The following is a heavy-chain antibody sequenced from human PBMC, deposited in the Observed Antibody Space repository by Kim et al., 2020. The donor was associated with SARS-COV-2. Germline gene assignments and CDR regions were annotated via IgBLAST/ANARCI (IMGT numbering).Heavy chain of an antibody. CDR2: IYYSGST. V-gene: IGHV4-39*01. D-gene: IGHD3-3*01. CDR3: AGPIFGVVIIGRGDAFDI. CDR1: GGSISSSSYY. J-gene: IGHJ3*02. Sequence: SETLSLTCTVSGGSISSSSYYWGWIRQPPGKGLEWIGSIYYSGSTYYNPSLKSRVTISVDTSKNQFSLKLSSVTAADTAVYYCAGPIFGVVIIGRGDAFDIWGQGTMVTVSS.